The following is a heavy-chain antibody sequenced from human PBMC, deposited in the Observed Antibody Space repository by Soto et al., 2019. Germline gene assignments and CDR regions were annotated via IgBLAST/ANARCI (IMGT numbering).Heavy chain of an antibody. V-gene: IGHV6-1*01. D-gene: IGHD2-15*01. J-gene: IGHJ4*02. CDR3: ARTIGHFDS. CDR2: TYHRPKWYN. Sequence: SQTVSLTYAICGDSVSSNSAAWNWIKRSPSRGLEWLGRTYHRPKWYNDYALSVKSGIVISPDTSKNQFSRQLNSVTPEYTGVYGCARTIGHFDSWGQGTLVTVSS. CDR1: GDSVSSNSAA.